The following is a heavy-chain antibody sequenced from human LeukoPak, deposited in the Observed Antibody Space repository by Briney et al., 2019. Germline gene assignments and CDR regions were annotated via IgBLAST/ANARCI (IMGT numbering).Heavy chain of an antibody. J-gene: IGHJ4*02. V-gene: IGHV5-51*01. D-gene: IGHD5-12*01. CDR2: IYPGDSET. CDR3: ARHLVYIGPYLDY. CDR1: GYTFTNYW. Sequence: GESLKISCKGSGYTFTNYWIGWVRQMPGKGLEWVGIIYPGDSETRYSPSFQGQVTISADKSTSTAYLQWSSLKASDTAMYYCARHLVYIGPYLDYWGQGTLVTVSS.